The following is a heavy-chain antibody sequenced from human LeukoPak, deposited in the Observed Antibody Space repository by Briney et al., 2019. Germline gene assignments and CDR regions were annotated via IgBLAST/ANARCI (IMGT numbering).Heavy chain of an antibody. V-gene: IGHV4-38-2*02. D-gene: IGHD3-22*01. J-gene: IGHJ6*03. CDR1: GYSISSGYY. CDR2: INHSGST. Sequence: SETLSLTCTVSGYSISSGYYWGWIRQPPGKGLEWIGEINHSGSTNYNPSLKSRVTISVDTSKNQFSLKLSSVTAADTAVYYCARGARITMIVVPYYYYMDVWGKGTTVTVSS. CDR3: ARGARITMIVVPYYYYMDV.